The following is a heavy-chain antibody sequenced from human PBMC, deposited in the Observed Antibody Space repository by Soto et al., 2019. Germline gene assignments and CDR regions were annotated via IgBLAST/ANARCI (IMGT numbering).Heavy chain of an antibody. CDR2: IIPILGIA. J-gene: IGHJ6*02. Sequence: QVQLVQSGAEVKKPGSSVKVSCKASGGTFSSYTISWVRQAPGQGLEWMGRIIPILGIANYAQKFQGRVTITAGKSTSAAYMELSSLSSEDTAVYDWARGGAIVVVPNDGMDVWGQGTTVTVSS. V-gene: IGHV1-69*02. CDR3: ARGGAIVVVPNDGMDV. CDR1: GGTFSSYT. D-gene: IGHD2-21*01.